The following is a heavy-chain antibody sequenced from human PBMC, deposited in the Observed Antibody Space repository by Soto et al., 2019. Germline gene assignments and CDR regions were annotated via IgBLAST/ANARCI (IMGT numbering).Heavy chain of an antibody. CDR3: ASGGLHCTNGVCHLGSAFDI. CDR1: GGSISSYY. J-gene: IGHJ3*02. D-gene: IGHD2-8*01. Sequence: QVQLQESGPGLVKPSETLSLTCTVSGGSISSYYWSWIRQPPGKGLEWIGYIYYSGSTNYNPSLKSRVTISVDTSKNQFSLKLSSVTAADTAVYYCASGGLHCTNGVCHLGSAFDIWGQGTMVTVSS. V-gene: IGHV4-59*01. CDR2: IYYSGST.